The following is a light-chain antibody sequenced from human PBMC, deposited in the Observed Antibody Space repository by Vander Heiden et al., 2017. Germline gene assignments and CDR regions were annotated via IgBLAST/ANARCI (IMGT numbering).Light chain of an antibody. CDR1: QSISSY. CDR3: QQCESTPHT. Sequence: DIQMTQSPSSLSASVGDRVTITCLASQSISSYLNWYQQKPGKAPKLLIYAGSSLQSGVPSRFSGSGSGTDFTLTISRLQPEDFATYYCQQCESTPHTFGGGTKVEIK. J-gene: IGKJ4*01. CDR2: AGS. V-gene: IGKV1-39*01.